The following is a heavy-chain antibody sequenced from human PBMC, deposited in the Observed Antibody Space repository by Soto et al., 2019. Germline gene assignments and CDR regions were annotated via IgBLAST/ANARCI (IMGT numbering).Heavy chain of an antibody. CDR2: ISYDGSNK. Sequence: GSQRLSCAASGFTFSSYGMHWVRQAPGKGLEWVAVISYDGSNKYYADSVKGRFTISRDNSKNTLYLQMNSLRAEDTAVYYCANYCSSTSCYPPGYGMDVWGQGTTVSVSS. J-gene: IGHJ6*02. CDR3: ANYCSSTSCYPPGYGMDV. D-gene: IGHD2-2*01. V-gene: IGHV3-30*18. CDR1: GFTFSSYG.